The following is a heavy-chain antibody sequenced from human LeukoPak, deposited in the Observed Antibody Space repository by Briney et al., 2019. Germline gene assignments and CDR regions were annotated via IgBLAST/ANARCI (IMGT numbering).Heavy chain of an antibody. D-gene: IGHD3-3*01. Sequence: SETLSFTCSVSRGSISNYYWSWIRQPPGKGLEWIGYIYYRGSTNYNPSLNGRVTISIDTSNNQVSLKLSSVTAADTAVYYCASLGGTYDFWGQGTLVTVSS. V-gene: IGHV4-59*08. CDR1: RGSISNYY. CDR2: IYYRGST. J-gene: IGHJ4*02. CDR3: ASLGGTYDF.